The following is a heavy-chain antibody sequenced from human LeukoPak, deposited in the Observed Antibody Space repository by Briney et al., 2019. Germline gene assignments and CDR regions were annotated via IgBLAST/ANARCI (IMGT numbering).Heavy chain of an antibody. V-gene: IGHV1-2*02. CDR3: ARIGLKTTGYYRLDY. CDR2: LNPNTGDT. Sequence: ASVKVSCKASGYTFTGHYLHWVRQAPGQGLEWTGWLNPNTGDTLYIQKFQGRVTMTGDTSISTAYMELSRLMSDDTAVYYCARIGLKTTGYYRLDYWGQGTPVTVSS. D-gene: IGHD3-9*01. CDR1: GYTFTGHY. J-gene: IGHJ4*02.